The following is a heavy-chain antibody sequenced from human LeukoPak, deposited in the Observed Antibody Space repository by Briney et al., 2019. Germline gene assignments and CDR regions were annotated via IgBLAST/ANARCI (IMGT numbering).Heavy chain of an antibody. D-gene: IGHD4-17*01. CDR2: IYDSGST. CDR1: GGSISSSSYY. V-gene: IGHV4-39*07. CDR3: ARARDPTVTTGWFDP. Sequence: KTSETLSLTCTVSGGSISSSSYYWGWIRQPPGKGLEWIGSIYDSGSTNYNPSLKSRVTISVDTSKNQFSLKLSSVTAADTAVYYCARARDPTVTTGWFDPWGQGTLVTVSP. J-gene: IGHJ5*02.